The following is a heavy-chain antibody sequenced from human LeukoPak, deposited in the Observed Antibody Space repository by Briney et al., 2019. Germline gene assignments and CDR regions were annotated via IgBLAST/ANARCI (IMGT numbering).Heavy chain of an antibody. CDR3: MDV. V-gene: IGHV7-4-1*01. CDR2: INTNTGNP. CDR1: GYTFSSYA. J-gene: IGHJ6*03. Sequence: ASVKVSCKASGYTFSSYAMNWVRQAPGQGLEWMGWINTNTGNPTYAQGFTGRFVFSLDTSVSTAYYCARHYGSGSRIYYYYMDVWGKGTTVTVSS. D-gene: IGHD3-10*01.